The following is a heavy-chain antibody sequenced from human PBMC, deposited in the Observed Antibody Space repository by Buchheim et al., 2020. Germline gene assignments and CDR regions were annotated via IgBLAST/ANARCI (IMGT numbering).Heavy chain of an antibody. Sequence: EVQLVESGGGLVEPGGSLRLSCAASGFTFSNYEMHWVRQVIGKGLEWVSTIGVGGDTYYPGSVKGRFTISRENAKNSLYLQMNSLRAGDTAVYYCSRGAGERELRTMGVWGQGTT. CDR2: IGVGGDT. V-gene: IGHV3-13*04. CDR1: GFTFSNYE. J-gene: IGHJ6*01. CDR3: SRGAGERELRTMGV. D-gene: IGHD1-7*01.